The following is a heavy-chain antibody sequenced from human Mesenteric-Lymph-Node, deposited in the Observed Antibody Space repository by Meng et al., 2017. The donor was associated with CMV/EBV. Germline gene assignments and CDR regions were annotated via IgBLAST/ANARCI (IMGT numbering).Heavy chain of an antibody. CDR1: VGSFSGCY. J-gene: IGHJ4*02. CDR3: ARHQRWLKSEGGFNY. V-gene: IGHV4-34*01. D-gene: IGHD4-23*01. CDR2: INHSGST. Sequence: QVQLTEWGAGLLQLSETLSLTCAVYVGSFSGCYWSWFRQPPGKGLEWIGEINHSGSTNYNPSLKSRVTISVDTSKNQFSLKLSSVTAADTAVYYCARHQRWLKSEGGFNYWGQGTLVTVSS.